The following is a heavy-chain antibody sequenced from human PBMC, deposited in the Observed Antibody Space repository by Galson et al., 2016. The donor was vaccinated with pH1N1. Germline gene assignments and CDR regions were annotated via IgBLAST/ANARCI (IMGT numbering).Heavy chain of an antibody. Sequence: SLRLSCATSGFTFSSHGMHWVRQAPGKGLEWVAVIWYDGISKDYGDSGKGRFTISRDNSKNTLYLQMNSLRAEDTAVYYCAREGLRGSGSSDAFDIWGQGTMVTVSS. CDR1: GFTFSSHG. CDR2: IWYDGISK. CDR3: AREGLRGSGSSDAFDI. D-gene: IGHD3-10*01. V-gene: IGHV3-33*01. J-gene: IGHJ3*02.